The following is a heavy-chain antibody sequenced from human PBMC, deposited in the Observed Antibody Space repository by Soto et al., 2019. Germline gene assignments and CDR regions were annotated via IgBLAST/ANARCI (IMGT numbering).Heavy chain of an antibody. V-gene: IGHV4-31*01. CDR2: NDNRYST. D-gene: IGHD5-18*01. J-gene: IGHJ5*02. CDR3: VKDANSDGNWFDP. CDR1: VGSISSSYYY. Sequence: LSLTCTVSVGSISSSYYYWSWLPQHPGKGLEWIEYNDNRYSTYYNPPLKSLITIPINTTKPQSLLKLSSVTAAETADYYGVKDANSDGNWFDPWGQGTLVTVSS.